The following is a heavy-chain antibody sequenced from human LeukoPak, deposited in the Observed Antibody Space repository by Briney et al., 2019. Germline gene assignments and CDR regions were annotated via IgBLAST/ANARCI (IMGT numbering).Heavy chain of an antibody. J-gene: IGHJ6*03. D-gene: IGHD7-27*01. V-gene: IGHV3-21*01. CDR3: ARAVLGTSYYMDV. CDR1: GFTFSSYS. CDR2: ISSSSYI. Sequence: GGSLRLSCAASGFTFSSYSMNWVRQAPGKGLEWVSTISSSSYIYYADSVKGRFTISRDNAKNSLYLQMNSLRAEDTAVYYCARAVLGTSYYMDVWGKGTTVTVSS.